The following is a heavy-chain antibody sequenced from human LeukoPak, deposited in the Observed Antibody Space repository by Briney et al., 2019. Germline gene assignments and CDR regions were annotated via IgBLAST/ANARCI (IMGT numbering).Heavy chain of an antibody. CDR3: ASLGYSSGWLDS. V-gene: IGHV4-59*01. J-gene: IGHJ5*01. D-gene: IGHD2-15*01. CDR1: GGSFNDNC. CDR2: VYHNGHS. Sequence: SETLSLTCNVSGGSFNDNCWNWIRHLPGKGLEWIGYVYHNGHSDYNPSLKSRGTISVDTSTNQFSLKMISVTAADTAVYYCASLGYSSGWLDSWGHGSLVSVSS.